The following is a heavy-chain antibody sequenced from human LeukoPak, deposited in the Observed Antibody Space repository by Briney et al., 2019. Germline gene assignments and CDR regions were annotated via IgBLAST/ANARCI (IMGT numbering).Heavy chain of an antibody. CDR1: GFTFCTSA. D-gene: IGHD3-16*01. Sequence: GGSLRLSCAASGFTFCTSAMSWVRQTPEKGLEWVSTITSGDGSPYYADSVKGRFTISRDNSNNMLYLQMNSLRAEDTAVYYCTKRGAYYVDYWGRGIPVTASS. CDR2: ITSGDGSP. V-gene: IGHV3-23*01. CDR3: TKRGAYYVDY. J-gene: IGHJ4*02.